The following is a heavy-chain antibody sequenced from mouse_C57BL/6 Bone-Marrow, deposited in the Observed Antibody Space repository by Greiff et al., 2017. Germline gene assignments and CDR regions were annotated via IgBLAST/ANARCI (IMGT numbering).Heavy chain of an antibody. Sequence: EVQLVESGGGLVQPKGSLKLSCAASGFSFNTYAMNWVRQAPGKGLEWVARIRSKSNNYATYYADSVKDRFTISRDDSESMLYLQMNNLKTEDTAMYYCVRHDTIVTTCAYWGQGTLVTVSA. D-gene: IGHD2-5*01. CDR2: IRSKSNNYAT. V-gene: IGHV10-1*01. CDR3: VRHDTIVTTCAY. CDR1: GFSFNTYA. J-gene: IGHJ3*01.